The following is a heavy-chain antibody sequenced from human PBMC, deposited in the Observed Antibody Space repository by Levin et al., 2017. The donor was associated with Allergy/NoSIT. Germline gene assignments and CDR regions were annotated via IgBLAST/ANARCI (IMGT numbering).Heavy chain of an antibody. J-gene: IGHJ5*02. V-gene: IGHV3-11*01. CDR3: ARETPREEGKRSWAWQPDWFDP. CDR2: ISSSGSTI. CDR1: GFTFSDYY. Sequence: GGSLRLSCAASGFTFSDYYMSWIRQAPGKGLEWVSYISSSGSTIYYADSVKGRFTISRDNAKNSLYLQMNSLRAEDTAVYYCARETPREEGKRSWAWQPDWFDPWGQGTLVTVSS. D-gene: IGHD1-26*01.